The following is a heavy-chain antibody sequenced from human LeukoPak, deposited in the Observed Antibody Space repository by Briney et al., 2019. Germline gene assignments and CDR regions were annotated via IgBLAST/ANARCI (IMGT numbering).Heavy chain of an antibody. CDR1: GGSISSYY. CDR2: IYYSGST. CDR3: ARHRIDHEYSSGYVGDAFDI. J-gene: IGHJ3*02. V-gene: IGHV4-59*08. Sequence: PSETLSLTCTVSGGSISSYYWSWIRQPPGKGLEWIGYIYYSGSTNYNPSLKSRVTISVDTSKNQFSLKLSSVTAADTAVYYCARHRIDHEYSSGYVGDAFDIWSQGTMVTVSS. D-gene: IGHD3-22*01.